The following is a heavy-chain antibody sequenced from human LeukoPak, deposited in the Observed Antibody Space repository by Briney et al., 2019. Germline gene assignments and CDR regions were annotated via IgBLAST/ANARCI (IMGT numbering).Heavy chain of an antibody. CDR1: GFTFSSYS. CDR3: ARCFFYDSSGHDYPDS. Sequence: GGSLRLSCAASGFTFSSYSMTWVRQAPGKGLEWVSTISRSGDSTFYADSVKGRFTISRDISKNTLYLQLNSLRAEDTAVFYCARCFFYDSSGHDYPDSWGQGTLVTVSS. D-gene: IGHD3-22*01. V-gene: IGHV3-23*01. CDR2: ISRSGDST. J-gene: IGHJ4*02.